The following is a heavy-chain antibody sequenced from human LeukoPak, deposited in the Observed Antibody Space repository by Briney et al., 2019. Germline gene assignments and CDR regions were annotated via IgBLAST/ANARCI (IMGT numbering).Heavy chain of an antibody. CDR1: GGSISSYY. V-gene: IGHV4-4*07. J-gene: IGHJ3*02. D-gene: IGHD2-2*01. CDR3: ARDGVGYCSSTSCKRHAFDI. CDR2: IYTSGST. Sequence: SETLSLTCTVSGGSISSYYWSWIRQPAGKGLEWIGRIYTSGSTNYNPSLKSRVTISVDTSKNQFSLKLSSVTAADTAVYYCARDGVGYCSSTSCKRHAFDIWGQGTMVTVSS.